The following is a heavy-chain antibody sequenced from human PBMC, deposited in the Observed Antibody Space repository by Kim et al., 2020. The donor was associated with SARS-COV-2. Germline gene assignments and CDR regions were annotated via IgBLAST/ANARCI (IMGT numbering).Heavy chain of an antibody. V-gene: IGHV1-69*13. D-gene: IGHD1-26*01. J-gene: IGHJ4*02. CDR3: ARDSGSYSYFDY. CDR2: IIPIFGTA. Sequence: SVKVSCKASGGTFSSYAISWVRQAPGQGLEWMGGIIPIFGTANYAQKFQGRVTITADESTSTAYMELSSLRSEDTAVYYCARDSGSYSYFDYWGQGTLVTVSS. CDR1: GGTFSSYA.